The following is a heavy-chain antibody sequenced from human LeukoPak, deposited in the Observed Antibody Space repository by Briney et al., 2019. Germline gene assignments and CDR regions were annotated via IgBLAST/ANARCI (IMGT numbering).Heavy chain of an antibody. CDR2: ISSSSSYI. D-gene: IGHD6-19*01. CDR1: GFTFSSYS. Sequence: GGSLRLSCAASGFTFSSYSMNWVRQAPGKGLEWVSSISSSSSYIYYADSVKGRFTISRDNAKNSLYLQMNSLRAEDTAVYYCARVPAESSGWSGWSLDAFDIWGQGTMDTVSS. J-gene: IGHJ3*02. V-gene: IGHV3-21*01. CDR3: ARVPAESSGWSGWSLDAFDI.